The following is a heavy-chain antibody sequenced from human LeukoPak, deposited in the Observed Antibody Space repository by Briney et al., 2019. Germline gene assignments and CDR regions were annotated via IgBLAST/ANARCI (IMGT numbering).Heavy chain of an antibody. CDR1: GYTFTNYD. Sequence: GASVKVSCKASGYTFTNYDIIWVRQATGQGLEWMRWMNPNSGNTGYAQKFQGRVTMTRNTSISTAYMELSSLRSEDTALYYCARDIAGATKGGWFDTWGQRTAVTVSS. V-gene: IGHV1-8*01. D-gene: IGHD1-26*01. CDR3: ARDIAGATKGGWFDT. CDR2: MNPNSGNT. J-gene: IGHJ5*02.